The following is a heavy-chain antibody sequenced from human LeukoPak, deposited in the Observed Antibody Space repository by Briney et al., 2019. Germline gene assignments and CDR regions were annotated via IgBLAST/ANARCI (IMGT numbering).Heavy chain of an antibody. CDR3: ASLSVGYCSSTSCYFTSFSGLNPVFDY. CDR1: GGSISSYY. V-gene: IGHV4-59*08. J-gene: IGHJ4*02. D-gene: IGHD2-2*01. Sequence: PSETLSLTCTVSGGSISSYYWSWIRQPPGKGLEWIGYIYYSGSTDYNPSLKSRVTISVDTSKNQFSLKLSSVTAADTAVYYCASLSVGYCSSTSCYFTSFSGLNPVFDYWGQGTLVTVSS. CDR2: IYYSGST.